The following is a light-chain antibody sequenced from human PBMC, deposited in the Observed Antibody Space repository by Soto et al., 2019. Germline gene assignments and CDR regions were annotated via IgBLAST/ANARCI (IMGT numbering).Light chain of an antibody. CDR2: DAS. CDR1: QSVSSY. CDR3: QQRSNWPLT. Sequence: EIVLTQSPATLSLSPGERATLSCRASQSVSSYLAWYQQKPGQAHRLLIYDASNRATGIPARFSGSGSGTDFTLTTSSLEPEDFAVYYCQQRSNWPLTFGQGTKVDIX. V-gene: IGKV3-11*01. J-gene: IGKJ1*01.